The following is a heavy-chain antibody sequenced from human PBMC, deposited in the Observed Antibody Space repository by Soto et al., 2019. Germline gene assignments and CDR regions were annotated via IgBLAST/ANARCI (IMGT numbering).Heavy chain of an antibody. CDR3: AITYCHDNSCPGDFDF. V-gene: IGHV1-69*02. Sequence: QVQVVQSGAEVKKPESSVKVSCKPSGGTFNTYPVNWVRLAPGHGLEWMGRFIPILDMANYAQKFQDRVTITADRSTFTAYMELNSLTSDATAVYYCAITYCHDNSCPGDFDFWAPGTRVTVSS. CDR1: GGTFNTYP. J-gene: IGHJ4*02. D-gene: IGHD3-22*01. CDR2: FIPILDMA.